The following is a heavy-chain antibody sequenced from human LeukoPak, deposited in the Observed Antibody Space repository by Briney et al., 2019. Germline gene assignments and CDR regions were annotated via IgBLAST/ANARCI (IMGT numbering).Heavy chain of an antibody. J-gene: IGHJ4*02. CDR1: GYTFTSYD. V-gene: IGHV1-8*01. D-gene: IGHD3-16*02. CDR2: MNPNSGNT. CDR3: ARGNYYYILVSYRYTGLRY. Sequence: ASVTVSCKASGYTFTSYDINWVRQATGQGLEWMGWMNPNSGNTGYAQKFQGRVTMTRNTSISTAYMELSSLRSEDTAVYYCARGNYYYILVSYRYTGLRYWGQGTLVTVSS.